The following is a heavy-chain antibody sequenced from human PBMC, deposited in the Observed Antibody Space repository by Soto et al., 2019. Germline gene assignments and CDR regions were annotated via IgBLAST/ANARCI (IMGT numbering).Heavy chain of an antibody. CDR1: GFTFSSYW. Sequence: GGSLRLSCAASGFTFSSYWMHWVRQAPGKGLVWVSRINSDGSSTSYADSVKGRFTISRDNAKNTLYLQMNSLRAEDTAVYYCARGVAAPYYYYYMDVWGKGTTVTVSS. CDR3: ARGVAAPYYYYYMDV. D-gene: IGHD2-15*01. V-gene: IGHV3-74*01. CDR2: INSDGSST. J-gene: IGHJ6*03.